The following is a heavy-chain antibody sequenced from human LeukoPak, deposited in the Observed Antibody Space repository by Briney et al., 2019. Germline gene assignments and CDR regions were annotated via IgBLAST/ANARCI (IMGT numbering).Heavy chain of an antibody. V-gene: IGHV5-51*01. CDR2: IYPGDSDT. Sequence: AESLKISCKASGYTFTNCCNGCGRQMPGKGLEWMGIIYPGDSDTRYSPSFQGQVTISADKSISTASLQWSSLKAADTAMYYCARRNGDYAVDYGGQGTLVTVSS. D-gene: IGHD4-17*01. CDR1: GYTFTNCC. J-gene: IGHJ4*02. CDR3: ARRNGDYAVDY.